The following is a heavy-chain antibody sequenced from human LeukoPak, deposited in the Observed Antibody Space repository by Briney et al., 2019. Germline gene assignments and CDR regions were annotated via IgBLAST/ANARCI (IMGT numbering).Heavy chain of an antibody. CDR1: GFTFSSYA. V-gene: IGHV3-23*01. J-gene: IGHJ4*02. Sequence: PGGSLKLSCAASGFTFSSYAMSWVRQAPGKGLEWVSAISGSGGSTYYADSVKGRFTISRDNSKNTLYLQMNSLRAEDTAVYYCAKDHGTYYYGSGSYTGVYFDYWGQGTLVSVSS. CDR3: AKDHGTYYYGSGSYTGVYFDY. D-gene: IGHD3-10*01. CDR2: ISGSGGST.